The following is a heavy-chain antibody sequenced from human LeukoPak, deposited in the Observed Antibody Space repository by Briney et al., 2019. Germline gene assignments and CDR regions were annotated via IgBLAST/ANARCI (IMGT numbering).Heavy chain of an antibody. CDR2: IYYSGST. D-gene: IGHD6-13*01. J-gene: IGHJ4*02. CDR3: ARESIAAAGTPDY. V-gene: IGHV4-59*01. CDR1: GDSISAYY. Sequence: SETLSLTCTVSGDSISAYYWSWIRQPPGKGLEWIGYIYYSGSTNYNPSLKSRVTISVDTSKNQLSLRLSSVTAADTAVYYCARESIAAAGTPDYWGQGTLVTVSS.